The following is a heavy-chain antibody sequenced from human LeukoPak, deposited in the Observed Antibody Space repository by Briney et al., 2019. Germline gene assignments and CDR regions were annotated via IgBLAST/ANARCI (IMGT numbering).Heavy chain of an antibody. CDR3: ARQKCTSTSCLTKNAFDI. CDR2: IYTSGST. J-gene: IGHJ3*02. V-gene: IGHV4-4*09. D-gene: IGHD2-2*01. CDR1: GFISGYY. Sequence: SETLSLTCTVSGFISGYYWSWIRQPPGKGLEWIGYIYTSGSTNYNPSLESRVTISVDTSKNEFSLDLSSVTAADTAVYYCARQKCTSTSCLTKNAFDIWGQGTMVTVSS.